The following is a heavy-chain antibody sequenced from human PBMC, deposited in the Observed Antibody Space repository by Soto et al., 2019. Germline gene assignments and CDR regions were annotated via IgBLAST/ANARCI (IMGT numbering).Heavy chain of an antibody. Sequence: PSETLSLTCAVYGGSFSGYYWSWIRQPPGKGLEWIGEINHSGSTNYNPSLKSRVTISVDTSKNQFSLKLSSVTAADTAVYYCARTLDIVVVVAQVRYFDYWGQGTLVTVSA. V-gene: IGHV4-34*01. CDR3: ARTLDIVVVVAQVRYFDY. J-gene: IGHJ4*02. CDR2: INHSGST. CDR1: GGSFSGYY. D-gene: IGHD2-15*01.